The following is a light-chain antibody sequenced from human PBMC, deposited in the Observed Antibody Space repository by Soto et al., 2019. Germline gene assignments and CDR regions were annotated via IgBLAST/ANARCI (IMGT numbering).Light chain of an antibody. CDR3: QQRSNWPPTT. V-gene: IGKV3-11*01. J-gene: IGKJ4*01. Sequence: EIVLTQSPATLSLSPGERATLSCRASQSVSSYLAWYQQKPGQAPRLLIYDASNRATGIPARFSGSWSGTDFTITISSLEPEDFAVYYCQQRSNWPPTTFGGGTKVEIK. CDR2: DAS. CDR1: QSVSSY.